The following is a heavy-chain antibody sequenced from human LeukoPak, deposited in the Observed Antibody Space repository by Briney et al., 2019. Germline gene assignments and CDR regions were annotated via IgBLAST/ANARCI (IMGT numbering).Heavy chain of an antibody. CDR2: IYYSGST. D-gene: IGHD5-18*01. CDR3: ARKKGYSYGYMYYYYYMDV. V-gene: IGHV4-61*05. Sequence: SETLSLTCTVSGGYIITSGHYWGWIRQPPGKGLEWIGYIYYSGSTNYNPSLKSRVTISVDTSKNQFSLKLSSVTAADTAVYYCARKKGYSYGYMYYYYYMDVWGKGTTVTVSS. CDR1: GGYIITSGHY. J-gene: IGHJ6*03.